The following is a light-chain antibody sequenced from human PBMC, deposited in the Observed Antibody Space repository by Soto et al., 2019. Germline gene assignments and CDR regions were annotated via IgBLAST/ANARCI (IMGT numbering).Light chain of an antibody. CDR3: QQDYSTSLT. J-gene: IGKJ4*01. CDR1: QSVLYSSNNKNY. CDR2: WAS. Sequence: DLVLTQSPDSLAVSLGERATINCKSSQSVLYSSNNKNYLAWYQQKPGQPPKLLIYWASTRESGVPDRFSGSGSGTDFTLTISSLQAEDVAVYYCQQDYSTSLTFGGGTKV. V-gene: IGKV4-1*01.